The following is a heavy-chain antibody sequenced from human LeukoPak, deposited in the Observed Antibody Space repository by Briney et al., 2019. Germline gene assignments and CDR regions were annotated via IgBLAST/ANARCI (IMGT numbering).Heavy chain of an antibody. CDR1: GYTFTSYY. V-gene: IGHV1-46*01. CDR3: ARQAAWLQLAY. CDR2: INPSGGST. Sequence: ASVKVSCKASGYTFTSYYMHWVRQAPGQGLEWMGIINPSGGSTSYAQKFQGRVTMTRDMSTSTVYMELSSLRSEDTAVYYCARQAAWLQLAYWGQGTLVTVSS. J-gene: IGHJ4*02. D-gene: IGHD5-24*01.